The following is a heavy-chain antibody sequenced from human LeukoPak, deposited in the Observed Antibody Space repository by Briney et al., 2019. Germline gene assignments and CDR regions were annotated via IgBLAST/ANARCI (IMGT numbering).Heavy chain of an antibody. CDR1: GFTFSSYE. Sequence: AGGSLRLSCAASGFTFSSYEMNWVRQAPGKGLEWVSCISNSDSTTYYADSVKGRFTISRDNAKNSLYLQMNSLRAEDTAVYYCARWRSGRSAFDIWGQGTMVTVSS. J-gene: IGHJ3*02. V-gene: IGHV3-48*03. CDR2: ISNSDSTT. CDR3: ARWRSGRSAFDI. D-gene: IGHD1-1*01.